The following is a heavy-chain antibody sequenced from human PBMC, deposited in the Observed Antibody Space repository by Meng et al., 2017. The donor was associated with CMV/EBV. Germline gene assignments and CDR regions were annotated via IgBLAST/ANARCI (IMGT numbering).Heavy chain of an antibody. CDR1: GFTFDDYA. J-gene: IGHJ3*02. CDR3: ARSTGYSSGWSGGDAFDI. CDR2: ISWNSGSI. V-gene: IGHV3-9*01. D-gene: IGHD6-19*01. Sequence: SLKISCAASGFTFDDYAMHWVRQAPGEGLEWVSGISWNSGSIGYADSVKGRFTISRDNAKNSLYLQMNSLRAEDTAVYYCARSTGYSSGWSGGDAFDIWGQGTMVTVSS.